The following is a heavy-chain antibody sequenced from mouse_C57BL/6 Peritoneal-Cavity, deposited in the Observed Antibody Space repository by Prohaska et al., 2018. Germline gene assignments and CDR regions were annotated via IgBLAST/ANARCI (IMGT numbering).Heavy chain of an antibody. V-gene: IGHV1-15*01. CDR3: ARTLYGSRVYYAMDY. J-gene: IGHJ4*01. Sequence: GAELVRPGASVTLSCKASGFPFTDYDMHWVKQPPVHALACIGALDPETGGSAYNQKFKGKATLTVDKSSSTDYMELNRLTSEDSAVYYCARTLYGSRVYYAMDYWGQGTSVTVSS. CDR2: LDPETGGS. D-gene: IGHD1-1*01. CDR1: GFPFTDYD.